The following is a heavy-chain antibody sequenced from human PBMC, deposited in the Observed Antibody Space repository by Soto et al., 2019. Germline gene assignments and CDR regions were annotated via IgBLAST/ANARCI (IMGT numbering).Heavy chain of an antibody. V-gene: IGHV3-23*01. D-gene: IGHD1-1*01. CDR1: GFTFSSYA. Sequence: EVQLLESGGGSVQPGGSLRLSCAASGFTFSSYAMHWVRRPPGKGLEWVSSSSGSGGTAYYADSVKGRFSISSDSLVNTLYLQMNRRRAEVRAVYYCAKGRGRNWNFDYWGQGTLVTVSP. J-gene: IGHJ4*02. CDR3: AKGRGRNWNFDY. CDR2: SSGSGGTA.